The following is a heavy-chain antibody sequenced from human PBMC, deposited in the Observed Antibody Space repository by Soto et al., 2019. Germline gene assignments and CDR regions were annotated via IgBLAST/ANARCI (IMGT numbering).Heavy chain of an antibody. CDR3: ARGFTYGMDV. CDR2: IWYDGSKK. Sequence: GALSLSFAASGFTCSSHGMHWVRQAPGKGLEWVAIIWYDGSKKYYADSVQGRFTITRDNSKNTLFLQMNSLSAEDAAVYHCARGFTYGMDVWGQGTTVTVSS. J-gene: IGHJ6*02. CDR1: GFTCSSHG. V-gene: IGHV3-33*08.